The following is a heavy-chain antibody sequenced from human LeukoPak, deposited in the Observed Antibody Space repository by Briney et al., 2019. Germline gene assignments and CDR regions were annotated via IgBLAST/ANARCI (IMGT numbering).Heavy chain of an antibody. Sequence: GGSLRLSCAASGFNFSSYWMHWVRQAPGKGLVWVSRINTDGSSTSYADSVKGRFTISRDNAKNTLYLEMNSLRAEDTAVYYCARDYQLLLSWFDPWGQGTLVTVSS. CDR3: ARDYQLLLSWFDP. CDR2: INTDGSST. V-gene: IGHV3-74*01. CDR1: GFNFSSYW. D-gene: IGHD2-2*01. J-gene: IGHJ5*02.